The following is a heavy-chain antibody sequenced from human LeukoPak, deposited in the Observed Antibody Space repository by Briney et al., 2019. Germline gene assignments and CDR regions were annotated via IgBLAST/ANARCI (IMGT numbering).Heavy chain of an antibody. CDR3: ARPEGWNGPPYNRFDP. Sequence: SETLSLTCTVSDGSISSSSYYWGLIRQPPGKGLEWIGSIYYSGSTYYNPSLKSRVTISVDTSKNQFSLKLSSVTAADTAVYYCARPEGWNGPPYNRFDPWGQGTLVTVSS. CDR2: IYYSGST. J-gene: IGHJ5*02. V-gene: IGHV4-39*01. D-gene: IGHD1-1*01. CDR1: DGSISSSSYY.